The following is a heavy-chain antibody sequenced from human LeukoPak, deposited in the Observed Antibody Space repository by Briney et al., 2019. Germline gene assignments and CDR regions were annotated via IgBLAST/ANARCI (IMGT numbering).Heavy chain of an antibody. J-gene: IGHJ3*02. Sequence: AASVKVSCKASGGTFSSYAISWVRQAPGQGLEWMGGIIPIFGTANYAQKFQGRVTITTDESTSTAYMELSSLRSEDTAVYYCARVLSVGNYYDSSGYYGDAFDIWGQGTMVTVSS. CDR1: GGTFSSYA. V-gene: IGHV1-69*05. CDR2: IIPIFGTA. D-gene: IGHD3-22*01. CDR3: ARVLSVGNYYDSSGYYGDAFDI.